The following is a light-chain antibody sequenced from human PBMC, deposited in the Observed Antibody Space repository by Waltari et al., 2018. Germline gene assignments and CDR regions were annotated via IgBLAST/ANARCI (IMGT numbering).Light chain of an antibody. CDR2: GAS. CDR3: QQYNNWPPYI. V-gene: IGKV3-15*01. J-gene: IGKJ2*01. CDR1: QSVSTN. Sequence: ETVMTQSPTTLSLSPGERATLSCRASQSVSTNLAWYQQRPGQAHRLLIYGASIRATGVPARFSGRGAGTEFTLTISSLQSEVFAVYYCQQYNNWPPYIFGQGSQLEI.